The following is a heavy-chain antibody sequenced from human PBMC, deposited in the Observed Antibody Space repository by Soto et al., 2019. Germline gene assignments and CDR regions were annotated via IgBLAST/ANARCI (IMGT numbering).Heavy chain of an antibody. CDR1: GGTFSSYA. CDR2: IIPIFGTA. J-gene: IGHJ6*02. V-gene: IGHV1-69*13. CDR3: ASRIRSEGVFRYYYYGMDV. Sequence: SVKVSCKASGGTFSSYAISWVRQAPGQGLEWMGGIIPIFGTANYAQKFQGRVTITADESTSTAYMELSSLSPEDTAVYYCASRIRSEGVFRYYYYGMDVWGQGTTVTVSS. D-gene: IGHD3-10*01.